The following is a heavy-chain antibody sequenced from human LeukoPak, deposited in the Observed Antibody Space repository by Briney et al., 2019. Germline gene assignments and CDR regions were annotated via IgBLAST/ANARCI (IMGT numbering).Heavy chain of an antibody. CDR2: INPSGGST. CDR1: GYTFTGYY. D-gene: IGHD3-16*02. V-gene: IGHV1-46*01. Sequence: ASVKVSCKASGYTFTGYYMHWVRQAPGQGLEWMGIINPSGGSTSYAQKFQGRVTMTRDTSTSTVYMELSSLRSEDTAVYYCARDPGGRDYVWGSYPARAFDIWGQGTMVTVSS. J-gene: IGHJ3*02. CDR3: ARDPGGRDYVWGSYPARAFDI.